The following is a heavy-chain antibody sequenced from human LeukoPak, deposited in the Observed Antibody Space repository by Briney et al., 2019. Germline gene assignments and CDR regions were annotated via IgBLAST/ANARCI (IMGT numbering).Heavy chain of an antibody. CDR1: GGSISSSSYY. V-gene: IGHV4-39*01. CDR2: IYYSGST. D-gene: IGHD2-2*01. J-gene: IGHJ6*03. CDR3: ARGLIFQLLSGYYYYYYMDV. Sequence: SETLSLTCTVSGGSISSSSYYWGWIRQPPGKGLEWLGSIYYSGSTYYNPSLKSRVTISVDTSKNQFSLKLSSVTAADTAVYYCARGLIFQLLSGYYYYYYMDVWGKGTTVTVSS.